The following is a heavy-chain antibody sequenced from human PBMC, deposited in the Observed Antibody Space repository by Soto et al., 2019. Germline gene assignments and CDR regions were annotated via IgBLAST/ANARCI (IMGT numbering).Heavy chain of an antibody. Sequence: QITLKESGPTLVQPTQTLTLTCTFSGFSLSTSGVGVGWIRQPPGKALEWLVLICWDDDKRYSPSLKSRLTITKDTSKNQVVLTMTNMDPVDTATYYCVHRRELYHDILTGETGSNWFDPWGQGTLVTVS. CDR2: ICWDDDK. J-gene: IGHJ5*02. V-gene: IGHV2-5*02. CDR3: VHRRELYHDILTGETGSNWFDP. D-gene: IGHD3-9*01. CDR1: GFSLSTSGVG.